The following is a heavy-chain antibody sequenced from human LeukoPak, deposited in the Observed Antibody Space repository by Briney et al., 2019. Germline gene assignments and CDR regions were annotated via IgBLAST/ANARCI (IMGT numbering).Heavy chain of an antibody. CDR3: ARGFPTPQYYYDSSGYPRAFDI. CDR1: GFTFSSYW. J-gene: IGHJ3*02. V-gene: IGHV3-7*01. Sequence: GGSLRLSCAASGFTFSSYWMSWVRQAPGKGLEWVANIKQDGSEKYYVDSVKGRFTISRDNAKNSLYLQMSSLRAEDTAVYYCARGFPTPQYYYDSSGYPRAFDIWGQGTMVTVSS. CDR2: IKQDGSEK. D-gene: IGHD3-22*01.